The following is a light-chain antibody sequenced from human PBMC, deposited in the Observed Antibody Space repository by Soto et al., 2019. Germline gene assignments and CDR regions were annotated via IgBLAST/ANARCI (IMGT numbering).Light chain of an antibody. J-gene: IGKJ1*01. V-gene: IGKV3-20*01. Sequence: EIELTQSPATLSLSPGERATLSCRASQSVSSSFFAWYQQKPGQAPTLLIYGASSRATGLPDRFSGSGSWTDFTLTISSLEPEEFAVYYCQQYDDCPRSFGQGNKVEIK. CDR2: GAS. CDR3: QQYDDCPRS. CDR1: QSVSSSF.